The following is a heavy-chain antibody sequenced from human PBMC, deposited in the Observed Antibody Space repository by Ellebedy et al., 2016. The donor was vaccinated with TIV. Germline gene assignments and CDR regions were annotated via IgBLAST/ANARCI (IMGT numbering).Heavy chain of an antibody. CDR1: GFTFTTFW. V-gene: IGHV3-7*04. J-gene: IGHJ4*02. CDR2: INQDGSEK. Sequence: GESLKISCAASGFTFTTFWKSWVRQAPGKGLEWVGNINQDGSEKCYGDSVKGRFTISRDNAKNSVYLQMNSLRAEDTAVYYCARENWYNDYWGQGTLVTVSS. D-gene: IGHD1/OR15-1a*01. CDR3: ARENWYNDY.